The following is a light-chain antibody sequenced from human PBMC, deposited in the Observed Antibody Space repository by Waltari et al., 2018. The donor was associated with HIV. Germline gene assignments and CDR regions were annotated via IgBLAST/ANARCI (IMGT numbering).Light chain of an antibody. CDR1: QSLRNTN. CDR2: GAS. Sequence: EIVMTQSPATLSVSPGERATLSCRASQSLRNTNVPWYQQKPGQAPRLLIHGASSRATGIPARFSGSGSGTEFTLTITSLQSGDSALYYCQQYNNWPPTFGQGAKLEIK. J-gene: IGKJ2*01. CDR3: QQYNNWPPT. V-gene: IGKV3-15*01.